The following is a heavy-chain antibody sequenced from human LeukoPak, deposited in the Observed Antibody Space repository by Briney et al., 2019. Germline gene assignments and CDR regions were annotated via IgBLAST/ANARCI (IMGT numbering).Heavy chain of an antibody. D-gene: IGHD3-10*01. Sequence: GSLRLSCAASGFTFSSYDMHWVRQAPGKGLEWVALIWYDGSNKYYADSVKGRFTISRDNSRNTLYLQMNSLRDDDTAVYYCARDQGTGYYFDYWGQGTLVTVSS. CDR3: ARDQGTGYYFDY. CDR2: IWYDGSNK. J-gene: IGHJ4*02. CDR1: GFTFSSYD. V-gene: IGHV3-33*01.